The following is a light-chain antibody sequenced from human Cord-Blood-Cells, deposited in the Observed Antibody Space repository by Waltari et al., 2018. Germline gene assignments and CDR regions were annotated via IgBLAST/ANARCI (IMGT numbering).Light chain of an antibody. J-gene: IGLJ1*01. V-gene: IGLV2-11*01. CDR1: SRDVGGYNY. CDR2: DDS. Sequence: QSALTQPRSVSGSPGQPVPNSCTGTSRDVGGYNYVSWYQQHPGKAPKLMIYDDSKRPSGVPDRFSGSKSGNTASLTISGLQAEDEADYYCCSYAGSYTYVFGTGTKVTVL. CDR3: CSYAGSYTYV.